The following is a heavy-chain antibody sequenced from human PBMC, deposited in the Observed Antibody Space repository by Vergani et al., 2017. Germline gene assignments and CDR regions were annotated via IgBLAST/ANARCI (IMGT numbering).Heavy chain of an antibody. CDR1: GFTFDDYA. J-gene: IGHJ3*02. V-gene: IGHV3-9*01. CDR2: ISWNSGSI. CDR3: AKQHNTGARAFDI. Sequence: VQLVESGGGVVQPGRSLRLSCAASGFTFDDYAMHWVRQAPGKGLEWVSGISWNSGSIGYADSVKGRFTISRDNAKNSLYLQMNSLRAEDTALYYCAKQHNTGARAFDIWGQGTMVTVSS. D-gene: IGHD1-14*01.